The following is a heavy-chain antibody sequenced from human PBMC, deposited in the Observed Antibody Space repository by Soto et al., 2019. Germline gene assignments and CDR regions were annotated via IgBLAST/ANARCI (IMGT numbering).Heavy chain of an antibody. J-gene: IGHJ3*01. V-gene: IGHV3-53*01. CDR3: ATPVTRLIAFDL. CDR1: GFTVSGHY. Sequence: GGSLRLSCVASGFTVSGHYMTWVRQTPGKGLEWVSIIYASDSTFYADSVKGRFTISRDNSKTTVYLQLNSLRAEDTAVYYCATPVTRLIAFDLWGQGTMVTVSS. D-gene: IGHD4-17*01. CDR2: IYASDST.